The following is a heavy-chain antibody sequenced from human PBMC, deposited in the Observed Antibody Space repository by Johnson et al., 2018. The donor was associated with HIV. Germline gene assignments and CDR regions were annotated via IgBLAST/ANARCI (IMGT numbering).Heavy chain of an antibody. Sequence: QVQLVESGGGVVQPGRSLRLSCAASGFTLSDSALHWVRQAPGKGLEWVAVISYDGSNKYYADSVKGRFTISRDNSKNSLYLQMGSLRAEDTAVYYCAKDRGAARAFDAFDIWGQGTMVTVSS. CDR3: AKDRGAARAFDAFDI. CDR2: ISYDGSNK. J-gene: IGHJ3*02. CDR1: GFTLSDSA. D-gene: IGHD6-6*01. V-gene: IGHV3-30*14.